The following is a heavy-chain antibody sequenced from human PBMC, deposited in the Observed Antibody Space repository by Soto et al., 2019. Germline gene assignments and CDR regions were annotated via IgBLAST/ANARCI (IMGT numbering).Heavy chain of an antibody. Sequence: GGSLRLSCAASGFTFSSYWMSWVRQAPGKGLEWVANIKQDGSEKYYVDSVKGRFTSSRDNAKNSLYLQMNSLRAEDTAVYYCARTRLPYYYYMDVWGKGTTVTVSS. V-gene: IGHV3-7*01. D-gene: IGHD4-17*01. CDR1: GFTFSSYW. CDR2: IKQDGSEK. J-gene: IGHJ6*03. CDR3: ARTRLPYYYYMDV.